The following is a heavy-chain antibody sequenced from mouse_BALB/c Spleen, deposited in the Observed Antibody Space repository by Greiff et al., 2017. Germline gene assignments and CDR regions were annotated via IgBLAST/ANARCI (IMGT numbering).Heavy chain of an antibody. V-gene: IGHV5-6*01. Sequence: EVQVVESGGDLVKPGGSLKLSCAASGFTFSSYGMSWVRQTPDKRLEWVATISSGGSYTYYPDSVKGRFTISRDNAKNTLYLQMSSLKSEDTAMYYCARQSYYGREDWFAYWGQGTLVTVSA. J-gene: IGHJ3*01. D-gene: IGHD1-1*01. CDR2: ISSGGSYT. CDR3: ARQSYYGREDWFAY. CDR1: GFTFSSYG.